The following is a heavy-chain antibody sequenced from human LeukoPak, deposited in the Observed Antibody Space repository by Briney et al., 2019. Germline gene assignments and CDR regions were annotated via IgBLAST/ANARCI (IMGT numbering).Heavy chain of an antibody. V-gene: IGHV3-23*01. Sequence: PGGSLRLSCAASGFTFSSYAMSWVRQAPGKGLEWVSTISDSGGSTYYADSVKGRFTISRDSSKNTLYLQMNSLRVEDTAVYYCAGGQRFGELCDYWGQGTLVTVSS. CDR1: GFTFSSYA. J-gene: IGHJ4*02. D-gene: IGHD3-10*01. CDR3: AGGQRFGELCDY. CDR2: ISDSGGST.